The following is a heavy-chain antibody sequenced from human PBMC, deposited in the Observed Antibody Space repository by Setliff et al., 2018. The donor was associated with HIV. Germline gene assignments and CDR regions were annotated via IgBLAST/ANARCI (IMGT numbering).Heavy chain of an antibody. Sequence: ASVKVSCKASGYAFTSDHVHWVRQAPGQGLEWVGMITPGDGHTNYEQKFQGRVTMTRDTSTTTVYMELSSLTSKDTAIYYCARDFGGRWTFDYWGQGTLVTVSS. V-gene: IGHV1-46*01. CDR2: ITPGDGHT. CDR1: GYAFTSDH. J-gene: IGHJ4*02. CDR3: ARDFGGRWTFDY. D-gene: IGHD3-10*01.